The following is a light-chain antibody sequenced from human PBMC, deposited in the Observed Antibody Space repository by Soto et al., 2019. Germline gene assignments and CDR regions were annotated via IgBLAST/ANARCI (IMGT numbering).Light chain of an antibody. V-gene: IGKV3-20*01. J-gene: IGKJ5*01. CDR1: QSLSSSY. CDR3: QQFATSPLT. Sequence: ENLLTQSPGTLSLSPGARPTLSGRASQSLSSSYLAWYQQKPGQAPRLLIYGASSRATGITDRFSGSGSGTDLTLTISRLEPEDFAVYYCQQFATSPLTFGGGTRLDIK. CDR2: GAS.